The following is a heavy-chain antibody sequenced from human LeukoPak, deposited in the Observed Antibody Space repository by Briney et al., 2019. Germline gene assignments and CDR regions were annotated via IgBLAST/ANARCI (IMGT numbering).Heavy chain of an antibody. CDR2: IWYDGSNK. CDR1: GFTFSSYG. V-gene: IGHV3-33*01. J-gene: IGHJ6*02. CDR3: ARDLEGLSPYGMDV. Sequence: GGSLRLSCAASGFTFSSYGMHWVRQAPGKGLEWVAVIWYDGSNKYYADSVKGRFTISRDNSKNTLYLHMNSLRAEDTAVYYCARDLEGLSPYGMDVWGQGTTVTVSS. D-gene: IGHD1-1*01.